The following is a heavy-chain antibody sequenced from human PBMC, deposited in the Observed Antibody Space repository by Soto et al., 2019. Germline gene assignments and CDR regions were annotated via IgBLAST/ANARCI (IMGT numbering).Heavy chain of an antibody. CDR2: ISYDGSNK. CDR3: AKDKPGFDY. Sequence: GGSLRLCCAASGFTCSSYGMHWVRQAPGKGLEWVAVISYDGSNKYYADSVKGRFTISRDNSKNTLYLQMNSLRAEDTAVYYCAKDKPGFDYWGQGTLVTVSS. V-gene: IGHV3-30*18. CDR1: GFTCSSYG. J-gene: IGHJ4*02.